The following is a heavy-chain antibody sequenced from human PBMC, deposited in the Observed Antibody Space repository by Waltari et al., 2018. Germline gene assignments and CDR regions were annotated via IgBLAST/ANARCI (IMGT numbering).Heavy chain of an antibody. CDR1: GFTFSSSA. D-gene: IGHD4-4*01. CDR3: AKDRRVDYSNYGYFDY. J-gene: IGHJ4*02. Sequence: EVQLLESGGGLVPPGGSLRLSCAASGFTFSSSALSWGRRAPGKGLEWVSAISGSGGSTYYADSVKGRFTISRDNSKNTLYLQMNSLRAEDTAVYYCAKDRRVDYSNYGYFDYWGQGTLVTVSS. V-gene: IGHV3-23*01. CDR2: ISGSGGST.